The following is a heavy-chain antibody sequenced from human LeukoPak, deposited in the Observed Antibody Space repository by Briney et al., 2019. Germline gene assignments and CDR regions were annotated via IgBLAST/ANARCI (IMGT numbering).Heavy chain of an antibody. CDR2: ISGSGGST. D-gene: IGHD3-22*01. CDR1: GFTFSSYA. Sequence: GGSLRLSCAASGFTFSSYAMSWVRQAPGQGLEWVSAISGSGGSTYYADSVKGRFTISRDNSKNTLYLQMNSLRAEDTAVYYCAKGSYYDSSGLWAYWGQGTLVTVSS. CDR3: AKGSYYDSSGLWAY. J-gene: IGHJ4*02. V-gene: IGHV3-23*01.